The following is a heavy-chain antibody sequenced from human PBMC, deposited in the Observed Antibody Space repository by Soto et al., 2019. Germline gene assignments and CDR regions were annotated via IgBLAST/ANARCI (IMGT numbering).Heavy chain of an antibody. CDR2: INAGNGNT. CDR3: ARVRGELAVADVDPYYYYGMAV. J-gene: IGHJ6*04. Sequence: GASVKVSCKASGYTFTSYAMHWVRQAPGQRLEWMGWINAGNGNTKYSQKFQGRVTITRDTSASTAYMELRSLRSENRAVYYCARVRGELAVADVDPYYYYGMAVWGKGTTVTVSS. CDR1: GYTFTSYA. D-gene: IGHD6-19*01. V-gene: IGHV1-3*01.